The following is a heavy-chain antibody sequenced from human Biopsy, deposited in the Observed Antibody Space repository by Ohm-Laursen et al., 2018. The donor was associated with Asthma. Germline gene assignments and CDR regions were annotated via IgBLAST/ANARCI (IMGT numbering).Heavy chain of an antibody. CDR2: ISSSGSTT. CDR1: GITFSTYG. D-gene: IGHD6-25*01. CDR3: ARVFESSEWGPFYHFGLDV. V-gene: IGHV3-48*04. J-gene: IGHJ6*02. Sequence: SLRLSCSASGITFSTYGMHWVRQAPGKGLERAPSISSSGSTTYPAESVKGRFTISRDNAQKSLFLQMGSLRAEDTAIYYCARVFESSEWGPFYHFGLDVWGQGTTVAVSS.